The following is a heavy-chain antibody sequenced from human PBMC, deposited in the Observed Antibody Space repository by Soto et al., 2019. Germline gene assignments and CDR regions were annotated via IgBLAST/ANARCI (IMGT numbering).Heavy chain of an antibody. V-gene: IGHV3-21*01. J-gene: IGHJ4*02. CDR3: AREDSIIIPAVSDF. CDR2: VSKSDYT. CDR1: GFYFNNYG. Sequence: GGSLRLSCAVSGFYFNNYGINWVRQAPGKGLEWVSSVSKSDYTYYSDSVKGRFTISRDNAKNSVSLQMNSLRAEDTAVYYCAREDSIIIPAVSDFWGQGTLVTVSS. D-gene: IGHD2-2*01.